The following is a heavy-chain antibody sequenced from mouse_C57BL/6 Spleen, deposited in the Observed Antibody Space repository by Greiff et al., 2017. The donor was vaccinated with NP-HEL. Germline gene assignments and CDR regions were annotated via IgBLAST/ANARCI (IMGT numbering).Heavy chain of an antibody. Sequence: QVQLQQPGAELVKPGASVKMSCKASGYTFTSYWITWVKQRPGQGLEWIGDIYPGSGSTNYNEKFKSKATLTVDTSSSTAYMQLSSLTSEDSAVYNCARTISNDAYFDYWGQGTTLTVSS. CDR3: ARTISNDAYFDY. J-gene: IGHJ2*01. CDR1: GYTFTSYW. D-gene: IGHD2-12*01. V-gene: IGHV1-55*01. CDR2: IYPGSGST.